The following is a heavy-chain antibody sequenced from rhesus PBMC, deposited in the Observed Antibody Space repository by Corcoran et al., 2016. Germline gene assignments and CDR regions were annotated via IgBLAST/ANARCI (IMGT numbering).Heavy chain of an antibody. D-gene: IGHD5-42*01. CDR1: GYTFTELS. CDR2: VDPVYGEI. J-gene: IGHJ2*01. Sequence: EVQLVQSGAEVKKPGASVKVSCKVSGYTFTELSMHWVRQAPGKGLEGMGGVDPVYGEIIHAEKFQGRVTMTEDTSTDTAYMELSSLRSEDTAVYYCARRGDSWYFDLWGPGTPITISS. V-gene: IGHV1-156*01. CDR3: ARRGDSWYFDL.